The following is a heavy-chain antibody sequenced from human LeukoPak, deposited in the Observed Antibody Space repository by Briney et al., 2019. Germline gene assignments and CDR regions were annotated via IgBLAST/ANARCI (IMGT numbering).Heavy chain of an antibody. CDR2: INSDGSWT. J-gene: IGHJ4*02. D-gene: IGHD2/OR15-2a*01. Sequence: GGSLRVSCAASGNYWMHWVRQAPGKGLVWVSHINSDGSWTSYADSVKGRFTISKDNAKNTVYLQMNSLRAEDTAVYYCVSFYETYWGRGTLVTVSS. CDR3: VSFYETY. V-gene: IGHV3-74*01. CDR1: GNYW.